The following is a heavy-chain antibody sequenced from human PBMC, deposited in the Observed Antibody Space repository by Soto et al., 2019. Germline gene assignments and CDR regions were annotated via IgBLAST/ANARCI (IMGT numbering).Heavy chain of an antibody. Sequence: GASVKVSCKASGCTFTCYYMHWVRQAPGQGLEWMGWINPNSGGTNYAQKFQGWVTMTRDTSISTAYMELSRLRSDDTAVYYCAREGERRTMIVVMDAQAFDIWGQGTMVTVSS. J-gene: IGHJ3*02. D-gene: IGHD3-22*01. CDR3: AREGERRTMIVVMDAQAFDI. CDR2: INPNSGGT. CDR1: GCTFTCYY. V-gene: IGHV1-2*04.